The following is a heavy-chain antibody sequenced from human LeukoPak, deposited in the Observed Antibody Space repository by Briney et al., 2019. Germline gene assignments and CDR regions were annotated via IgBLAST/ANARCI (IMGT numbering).Heavy chain of an antibody. D-gene: IGHD2-21*01. CDR2: ISGSGGST. J-gene: IGHJ4*02. CDR3: AKGLSAAGDYYFDY. Sequence: GGSLRLSCAASGFTFSSYAMSWVRQAPGKGLEWVSAISGSGGSTYYADSVKGRFTISRDNSKNTVYLQMKSLRVEATAVYYCAKGLSAAGDYYFDYWGQGALVTVSS. V-gene: IGHV3-23*01. CDR1: GFTFSSYA.